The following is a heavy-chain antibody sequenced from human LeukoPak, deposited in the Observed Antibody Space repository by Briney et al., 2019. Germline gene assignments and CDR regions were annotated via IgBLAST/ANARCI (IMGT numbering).Heavy chain of an antibody. D-gene: IGHD3-3*01. CDR1: GFPFGTYW. CDR2: IKQDGSEK. J-gene: IGHJ4*02. V-gene: IGHV3-7*01. CDR3: ATGDRYDFWSGYYKEGYFDY. Sequence: PGGSLRLSCEGSGFPFGTYWMAWVRQAPGKGLEWVANIKQDGSEKYYVDSVKGRFTISRDNAKNSLYLQMNSLRAEDTAVYYCATGDRYDFWSGYYKEGYFDYWGQGTLVTVSS.